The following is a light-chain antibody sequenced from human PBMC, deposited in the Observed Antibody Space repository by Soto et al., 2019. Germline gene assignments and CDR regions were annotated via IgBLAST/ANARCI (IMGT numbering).Light chain of an antibody. CDR1: QSVSSN. CDR3: QQYNNWPLT. V-gene: IGKV3-15*01. Sequence: EIVMTQVPATLSVSPGARATLSCRASQSVSSNLAWYQQKPGQAPRLLIYGASTRATGIPARFSGSGSGTEFTLPISSLQSEDFAVYYCQQYNNWPLTFGGGTKVDIK. J-gene: IGKJ4*01. CDR2: GAS.